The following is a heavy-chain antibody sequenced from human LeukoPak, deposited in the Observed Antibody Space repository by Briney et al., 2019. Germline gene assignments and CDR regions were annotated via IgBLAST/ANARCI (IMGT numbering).Heavy chain of an antibody. D-gene: IGHD3-22*01. V-gene: IGHV4-34*01. CDR3: ARSPTSGYYFYYYYYYMDV. Sequence: SETLSLTCAVYGGSFSGYYWSWIRQPPGKGLEWIGEINHSGSTNYNPSLKSRVTISVDTSKNQFSLKLSSVTAADTAVYYCARSPTSGYYFYYYYYYMDVWGKGTTVTVSS. CDR1: GGSFSGYY. CDR2: INHSGST. J-gene: IGHJ6*03.